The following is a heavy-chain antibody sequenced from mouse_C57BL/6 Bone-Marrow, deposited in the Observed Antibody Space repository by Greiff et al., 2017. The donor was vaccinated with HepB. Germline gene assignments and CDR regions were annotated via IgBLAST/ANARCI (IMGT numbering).Heavy chain of an antibody. V-gene: IGHV1-53*01. CDR2: INPSNGGT. J-gene: IGHJ4*01. CDR1: GYTFTSYW. D-gene: IGHD2-5*01. CDR3: ASSYYSKRDYAMDY. Sequence: VQLQQSGPVLVKPGASVKLSCKASGYTFTSYWMHWVKQRPGQGLEWIGNINPSNGGTNYNEKFKSKATLTVDKSSSTAYMQLSSLTSEDSAVYYCASSYYSKRDYAMDYWGQGTSVTVSS.